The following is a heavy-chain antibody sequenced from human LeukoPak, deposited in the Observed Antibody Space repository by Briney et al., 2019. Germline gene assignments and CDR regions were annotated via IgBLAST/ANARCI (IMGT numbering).Heavy chain of an antibody. J-gene: IGHJ4*02. D-gene: IGHD1-7*01. Sequence: GGSLRLSCAVSGFTFSGYGMSWVRQAPGKGLEWVSGINNSGVRTYYADSVKGRFTISRDNSKNTLFLQMNSLRAEDTAVYYCANGGTVNYVSFFDYWGQGTLVTVSS. CDR3: ANGGTVNYVSFFDY. CDR2: INNSGVRT. V-gene: IGHV3-23*01. CDR1: GFTFSGYG.